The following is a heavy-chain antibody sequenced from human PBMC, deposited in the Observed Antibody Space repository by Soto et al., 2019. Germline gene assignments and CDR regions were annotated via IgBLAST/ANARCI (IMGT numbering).Heavy chain of an antibody. D-gene: IGHD1-20*01. V-gene: IGHV1-3*01. CDR2: INAGNGNT. CDR3: AKVGISGTIDAFDF. Sequence: ASVKVSCKASGYTFPGYGIHWVCQARGQRLEWMGWINAGNGNTKYSQKFQSRVTITKDTSASTAYMELSSLRSEDTAVYYCAKVGISGTIDAFDFWGQGTMVTVSS. J-gene: IGHJ3*01. CDR1: GYTFPGYG.